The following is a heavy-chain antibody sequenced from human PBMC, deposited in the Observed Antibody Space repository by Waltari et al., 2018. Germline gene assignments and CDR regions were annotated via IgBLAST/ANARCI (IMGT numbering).Heavy chain of an antibody. J-gene: IGHJ4*02. V-gene: IGHV3-30*02. Sequence: QVHLVESGGGVVQQVGPLRLSCAASGFILSSTGMHWSRQAPGKGLEWVAFIRYDGGVKYFADSVKGRFVISRDNSKNTVDLQMNSLTTEDTAVYYCGKDIIPTGDKTRPDRPWGWGQGTLVTVSS. CDR3: GKDIIPTGDKTRPDRPWG. CDR1: GFILSSTG. D-gene: IGHD7-27*01. CDR2: IRYDGGVK.